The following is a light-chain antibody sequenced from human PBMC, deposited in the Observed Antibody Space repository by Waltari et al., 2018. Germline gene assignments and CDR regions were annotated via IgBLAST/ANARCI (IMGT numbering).Light chain of an antibody. CDR3: QQYYSDPRT. CDR2: AAS. Sequence: AIRMTQSPSSFSASTGDRVTITCRASQGISSYLAWYQQKPGKAPKLLIYAASTLQSGVPSRVSGSGSGTDFTLTISCRQSEDCATYYCQQYYSDPRTFGQGTKVEIK. CDR1: QGISSY. V-gene: IGKV1-8*01. J-gene: IGKJ1*01.